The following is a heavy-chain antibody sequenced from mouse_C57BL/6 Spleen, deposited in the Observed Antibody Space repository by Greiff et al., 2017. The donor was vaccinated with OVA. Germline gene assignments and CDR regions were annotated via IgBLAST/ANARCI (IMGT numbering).Heavy chain of an antibody. CDR2: IDPSDSYT. J-gene: IGHJ2*01. V-gene: IGHV1-69*01. Sequence: QVQLQQPGAELVMPGASVKLSCKASGYTFTSYWMHWVKQRPGQGLEWIGEIDPSDSYTNYNRKFKGKSTLTVDKSSSTAYMQLSSLTSEDSAVYYCARGLRIFDYWGQGTTLTVSS. D-gene: IGHD2-4*01. CDR1: GYTFTSYW. CDR3: ARGLRIFDY.